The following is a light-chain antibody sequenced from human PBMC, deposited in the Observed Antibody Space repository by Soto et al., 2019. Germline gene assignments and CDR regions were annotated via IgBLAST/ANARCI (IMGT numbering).Light chain of an antibody. CDR3: QQRYSWPPIT. CDR1: QTVIRY. J-gene: IGKJ5*01. CDR2: DTS. Sequence: EVVLTQSPATLSLSPGETATLSCRASQTVIRYLAWFQQKPGQAPRLLTYDTSNRATGIPARFSGSGSGTDFTLTISSLEPEDFAVYYCQQRYSWPPITFGQGTRLDIK. V-gene: IGKV3-11*01.